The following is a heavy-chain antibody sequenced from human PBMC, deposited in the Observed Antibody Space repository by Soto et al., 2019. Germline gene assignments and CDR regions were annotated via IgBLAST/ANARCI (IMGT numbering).Heavy chain of an antibody. J-gene: IGHJ4*02. CDR3: AKDRFPSMPMIIDY. V-gene: IGHV3-23*01. CDR2: ISSSAITT. CDR1: GFTFSDYA. D-gene: IGHD3-16*01. Sequence: PGGSLRLSCEASGFTFSDYAMSWVRQAPGKGLEWVSTISSSAITTFYADSVKGLFTISRDNSKNTLYLQMDSLRAEDTALYYCAKDRFPSMPMIIDYWGQGTLVTVSS.